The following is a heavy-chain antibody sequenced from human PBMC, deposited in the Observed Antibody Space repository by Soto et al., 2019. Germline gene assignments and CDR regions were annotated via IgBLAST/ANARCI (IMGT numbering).Heavy chain of an antibody. CDR3: ARDWSVSGDPDHFDY. CDR1: GYTFTSYG. Sequence: QVQLVQSGAEVKKPGASVKVSCKASGYTFTSYGISWVRQAPGQGLERMGWISAYNGNTNYAQKLQGRVTMTTDTSTSTAYMELRSLRSDDTAVCYCARDWSVSGDPDHFDYWGQGTLVTVSS. D-gene: IGHD4-17*01. J-gene: IGHJ4*02. CDR2: ISAYNGNT. V-gene: IGHV1-18*04.